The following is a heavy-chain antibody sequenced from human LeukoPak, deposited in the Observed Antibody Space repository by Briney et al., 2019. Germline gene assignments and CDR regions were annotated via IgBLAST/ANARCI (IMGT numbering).Heavy chain of an antibody. CDR1: GYTFTSYG. V-gene: IGHV1-18*01. CDR3: ARDSRYYDYVWGSSRHFDY. J-gene: IGHJ4*02. D-gene: IGHD3-16*01. CDR2: TSAYNGNT. Sequence: ASVKVSCKASGYTFTSYGISWVRQAPGQGLEWMGWTSAYNGNTNYAQKLQGRVTMTTDTSTSTAYMELRSLRSDDTAVYYCARDSRYYDYVWGSSRHFDYWGQGTLVTVSS.